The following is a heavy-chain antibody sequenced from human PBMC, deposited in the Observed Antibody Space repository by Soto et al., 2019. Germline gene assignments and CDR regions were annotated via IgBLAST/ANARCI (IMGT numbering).Heavy chain of an antibody. CDR3: ARAAWPAVRGVILGAHSMDV. V-gene: IGHV1-2*04. Sequence: QVQLVQSGAEVKKPGASVKVSCKASGYTFTGYYMHWVRQAPGQGLEWMGWINPNSGGTNYAQKFLGWVTMTRDTSISTAYMELSRLRSDDTAVYYCARAAWPAVRGVILGAHSMDVWGQGTTVTVSS. D-gene: IGHD3-10*01. CDR1: GYTFTGYY. J-gene: IGHJ6*02. CDR2: INPNSGGT.